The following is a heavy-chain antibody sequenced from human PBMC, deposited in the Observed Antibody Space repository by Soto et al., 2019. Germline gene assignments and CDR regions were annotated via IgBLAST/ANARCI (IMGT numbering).Heavy chain of an antibody. CDR1: GFTFSSYG. J-gene: IGHJ4*02. CDR2: ISYDGSNK. D-gene: IGHD1-7*01. Sequence: VQLVESGGGVVQPGRSLRLSCAASGFTFSSYGMHWVRQAPGKGLEWVAVISYDGSNKYYADSVKGRFTISRDNSKNTLYLQMNSLRAEDTAVYYCAKEGYNWNYGRVDYWGQGTLVTVSS. CDR3: AKEGYNWNYGRVDY. V-gene: IGHV3-30*18.